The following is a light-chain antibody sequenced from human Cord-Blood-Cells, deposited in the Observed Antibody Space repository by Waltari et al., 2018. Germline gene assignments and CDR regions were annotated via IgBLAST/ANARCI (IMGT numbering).Light chain of an antibody. CDR3: QQCYSTPYT. CDR2: DAS. CDR1: QSISSY. J-gene: IGKJ2*01. V-gene: IGKV1-39*01. Sequence: EIQMNQSPSSLSASVGDRVTITCRASQSISSYLNGYQQQPGKAPKLLIYDASSVQSGVPSRFIGSRSGTDFTLTISSLQPEDFATYYCQQCYSTPYTFCQVTKLEIK.